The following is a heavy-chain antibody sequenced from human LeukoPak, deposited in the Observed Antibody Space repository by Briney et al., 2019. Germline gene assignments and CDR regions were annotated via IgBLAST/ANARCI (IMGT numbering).Heavy chain of an antibody. D-gene: IGHD3-16*02. Sequence: GGSLRLSCAASGFTFSSYGMSWVRQAPGKGLEWVSAISGSGGSTYYADSVKGRFTISRDNAKNSLYLQMNSLRAEDTALYYCAKDTSGLRLGELSLWGQGTLVTVSS. CDR2: ISGSGGST. CDR1: GFTFSSYG. CDR3: AKDTSGLRLGELSL. J-gene: IGHJ4*02. V-gene: IGHV3-23*01.